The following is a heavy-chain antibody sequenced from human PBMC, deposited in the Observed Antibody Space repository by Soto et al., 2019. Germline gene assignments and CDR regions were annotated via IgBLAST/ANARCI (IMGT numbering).Heavy chain of an antibody. CDR3: ATAALLLPHFQH. Sequence: GASVKVSCKASGYAFTGYYMHWVRQAPGQGLEWMGWINPNSGGTNYAQKFQGRVTMTRDTSISTAYMELSRLRSDDTAVYYCATAALLLPHFQHWGQGTLVTVSS. CDR1: GYAFTGYY. V-gene: IGHV1-2*02. CDR2: INPNSGGT. J-gene: IGHJ1*01.